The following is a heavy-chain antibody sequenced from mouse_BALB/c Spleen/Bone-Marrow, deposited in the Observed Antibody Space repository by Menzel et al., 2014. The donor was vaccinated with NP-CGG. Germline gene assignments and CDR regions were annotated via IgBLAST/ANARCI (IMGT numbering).Heavy chain of an antibody. CDR3: VRGGNYRFDY. J-gene: IGHJ2*01. CDR2: IYPGDGDT. Sequence: QVQLQQSGPELVKPGASVKISCKASGYAFSSSWMNWVKQRPGQGLEWIGRIYPGDGDTNYNGKFKGKATLTADKSSSTAYTQLSSLTSVDSAVYFCVRGGNYRFDYWGQGITLTVSS. CDR1: GYAFSSSW. D-gene: IGHD2-1*01. V-gene: IGHV1-82*01.